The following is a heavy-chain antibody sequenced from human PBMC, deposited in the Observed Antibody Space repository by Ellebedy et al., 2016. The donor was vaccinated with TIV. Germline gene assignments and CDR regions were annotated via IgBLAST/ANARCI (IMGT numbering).Heavy chain of an antibody. Sequence: AASVKVSCKASGYTFTTYSINWMRQAPGQGLEWMGWIDTNTGNPTYAQDFTGRFVFSLDTSASTAYLQISSLKAEDTAYYYCARTRFGSGSYRFDPWGQGTLVTVSS. CDR2: IDTNTGNP. CDR1: GYTFTTYS. D-gene: IGHD3-10*01. J-gene: IGHJ5*02. CDR3: ARTRFGSGSYRFDP. V-gene: IGHV7-4-1*02.